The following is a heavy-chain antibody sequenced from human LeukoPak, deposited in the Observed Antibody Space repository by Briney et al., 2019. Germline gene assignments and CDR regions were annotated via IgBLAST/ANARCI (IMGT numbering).Heavy chain of an antibody. CDR1: GFTFSSYA. CDR2: ISYDGSNK. Sequence: QTGGSLRLSCAASGFTFSSYAMHWVRQAPGKGLEWVAVISYDGSNKYYADSVKGRFTISRDNAKNSLYLQMNSLRAEDTAVYYCARDSSSPYWYFNLWGRGTLVTVSS. CDR3: ARDSSSPYWYFNL. V-gene: IGHV3-30-3*01. J-gene: IGHJ2*01.